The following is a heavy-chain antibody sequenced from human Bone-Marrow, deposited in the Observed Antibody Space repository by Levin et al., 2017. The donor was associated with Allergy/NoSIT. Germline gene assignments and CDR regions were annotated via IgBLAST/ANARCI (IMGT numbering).Heavy chain of an antibody. CDR1: GFTFANYA. Sequence: GESLKISCAASGFTFANYAVSWVRQAPGKGLEWVSGISGSSSSTYYADSVKGRFTISRDNSKNTAYLQMSSVRVEDTAIYCCARSGWYHFDRWGQGTLVTVSS. CDR3: ARSGWYHFDR. CDR2: ISGSSSST. J-gene: IGHJ4*02. D-gene: IGHD6-19*01. V-gene: IGHV3-23*01.